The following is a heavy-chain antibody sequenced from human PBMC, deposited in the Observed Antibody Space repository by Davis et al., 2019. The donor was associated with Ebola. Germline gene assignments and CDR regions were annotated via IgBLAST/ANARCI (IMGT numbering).Heavy chain of an antibody. CDR1: GFTFTDYG. CDR3: ARVGEHCSGTCYTYSQDAFDS. V-gene: IGHV1-46*01. J-gene: IGHJ3*02. Sequence: ASVKVSCKTSGFTFTDYGFNWVRQAPGQGLEWMGIINPSGGSTNYAEKFQGRVTMTTDTSTSSVSMELSSLRSEDTVVYFCARVGEHCSGTCYTYSQDAFDSWGQGTMVIVSS. CDR2: INPSGGST. D-gene: IGHD2-15*01.